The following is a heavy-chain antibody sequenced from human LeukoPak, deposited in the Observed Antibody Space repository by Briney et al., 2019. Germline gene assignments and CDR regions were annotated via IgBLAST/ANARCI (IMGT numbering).Heavy chain of an antibody. Sequence: SETLSLTCTVSGGSIISSSYYWGWIRQPPGKGLEWIGSICYSGSTYYNPSLKSRVNIPVDTSKHHFSLKLRSVTAADTAVYYCERLGLSYYYDSSGYYSTHFDYWGQGTLVTVSS. CDR2: ICYSGST. V-gene: IGHV4-39*01. CDR1: GGSIISSSYY. D-gene: IGHD3-22*01. J-gene: IGHJ4*02. CDR3: ERLGLSYYYDSSGYYSTHFDY.